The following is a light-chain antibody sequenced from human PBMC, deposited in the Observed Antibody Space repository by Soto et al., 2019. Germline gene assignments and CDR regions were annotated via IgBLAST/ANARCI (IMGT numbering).Light chain of an antibody. Sequence: QSVLAQPPSASGSPGQSVTISCTGTSSDVGGYNYVSWYQQHPGKAPKLMISEVSKRPSGVPDRFSGSKSGNTASLTVSGLQAEDEADYYCSSYTSSDNFYVFGTGTKVTVL. CDR3: SSYTSSDNFYV. V-gene: IGLV2-8*01. J-gene: IGLJ1*01. CDR2: EVS. CDR1: SSDVGGYNY.